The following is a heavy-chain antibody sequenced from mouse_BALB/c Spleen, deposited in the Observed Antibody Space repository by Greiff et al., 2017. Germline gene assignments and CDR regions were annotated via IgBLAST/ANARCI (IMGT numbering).Heavy chain of an antibody. Sequence: EVNVVESGGGLVKPGGSLKLSCAASGFAFSSYDMSWVRQTPEKRLEWVAYISSGGGSTYYPDTVKGRFTISRDNAKNTLYLQMSSLKSEDTAMYYCARPPYDGYYWYFDVWGAGTTVTVSS. CDR3: ARPPYDGYYWYFDV. V-gene: IGHV5-12-1*01. CDR1: GFAFSSYD. CDR2: ISSGGGST. J-gene: IGHJ1*01. D-gene: IGHD2-3*01.